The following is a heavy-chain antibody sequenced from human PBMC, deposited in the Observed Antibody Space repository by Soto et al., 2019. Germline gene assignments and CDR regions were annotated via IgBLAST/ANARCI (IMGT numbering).Heavy chain of an antibody. J-gene: IGHJ6*02. V-gene: IGHV3-48*01. CDR3: ARDQEDYYGWGMDV. CDR2: ISSSSSTI. Sequence: LRLSCAASGFTFSSYSMNWVRQAPGKGLEWVSYISSSSSTIYYADSVKGRFTISRDNAKNSLYLQMNSLRAEDTAVYYCARDQEDYYGWGMDVWGQGTTVTVSS. CDR1: GFTFSSYS. D-gene: IGHD3-10*01.